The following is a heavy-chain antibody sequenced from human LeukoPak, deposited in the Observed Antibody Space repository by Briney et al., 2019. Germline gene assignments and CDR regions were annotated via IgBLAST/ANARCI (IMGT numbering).Heavy chain of an antibody. CDR1: GGSLSSYY. D-gene: IGHD2-15*01. V-gene: IGHV4-59*08. J-gene: IGHJ4*02. CDR2: IFYTGST. Sequence: SETLSLTCTVSGGSLSSYYWSWIRQPPGKGLEWVGFIFYTGSTNYNPSLRSRVTMSVDTSKNQFSLKLSSVTAADTAVYYCARAPYCSGGSCYPLGYYFDYWGQGTLVTASS. CDR3: ARAPYCSGGSCYPLGYYFDY.